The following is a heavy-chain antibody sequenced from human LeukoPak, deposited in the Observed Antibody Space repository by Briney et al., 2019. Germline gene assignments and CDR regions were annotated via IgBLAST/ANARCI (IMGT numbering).Heavy chain of an antibody. D-gene: IGHD5-18*01. CDR1: GYSFTSYW. CDR3: ARHRPTRGYSYVDY. Sequence: HGESLKISCKGSGYSFTSYWIGWVRQMPGKGLKWMGIIYPGDSDTRYSPSFQGQVTISADKSISTAYLQWSSLKASDTAMYYCARHRPTRGYSYVDYWGQGTLVTVSS. V-gene: IGHV5-51*01. CDR2: IYPGDSDT. J-gene: IGHJ4*02.